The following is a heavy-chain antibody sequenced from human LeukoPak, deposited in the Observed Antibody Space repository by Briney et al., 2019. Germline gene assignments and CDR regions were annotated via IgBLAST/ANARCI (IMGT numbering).Heavy chain of an antibody. CDR3: ARWAFGVSSTPFDY. V-gene: IGHV1-18*01. D-gene: IGHD3-10*01. Sequence: ASVKVSCKASGYTFTSYGTSWVRQAPGQGLEWMGWISAYNGNTNYAQKLRGRVTMTTDTSTSTAYMELRSLRSDDTAVYYCARWAFGVSSTPFDYWGQGTLVTVSS. CDR2: ISAYNGNT. J-gene: IGHJ4*02. CDR1: GYTFTSYG.